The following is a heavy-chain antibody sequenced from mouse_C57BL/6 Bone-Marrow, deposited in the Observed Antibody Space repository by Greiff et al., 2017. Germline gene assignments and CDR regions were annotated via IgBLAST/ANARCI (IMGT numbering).Heavy chain of an antibody. Sequence: EVQLVESGGGLVQPGGSLSLSCAASGFTFTDYYMSWVRQPPGKALEWMGFIRNKANGYTTEYSASVKGRFTISSDNSQSILYLQMTALRAEDSATYYYASHRWDDYAMDYWGQGTAVPGSS. J-gene: IGHJ4*01. V-gene: IGHV7-3*01. CDR3: ASHRWDDYAMDY. D-gene: IGHD4-1*01. CDR1: GFTFTDYY. CDR2: IRNKANGYTT.